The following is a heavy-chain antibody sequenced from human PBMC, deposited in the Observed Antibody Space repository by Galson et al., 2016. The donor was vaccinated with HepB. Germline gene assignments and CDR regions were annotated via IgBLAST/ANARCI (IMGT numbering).Heavy chain of an antibody. V-gene: IGHV4/OR15-8*01. D-gene: IGHD3-10*01. J-gene: IGHJ4*02. CDR1: GVSISSDW. Sequence: SETLSLTCVVSGVSISSDWWSWVRQSPGKGLEWIGETHHDGRTNYNPSLKSQVSISMDKSKNHLYLRVTSVTAWAAAVYYCARAVTYYIDYWGQGTLVTVSS. CDR2: THHDGRT. CDR3: ARAVTYYIDY.